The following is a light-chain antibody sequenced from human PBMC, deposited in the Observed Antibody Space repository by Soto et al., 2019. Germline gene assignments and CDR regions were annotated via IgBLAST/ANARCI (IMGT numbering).Light chain of an antibody. J-gene: IGKJ2*01. CDR3: QSYNDWPFT. CDR1: ESLSTY. Sequence: EIVMTQSPATLSVSPGERVTLSCRASESLSTYLAWYQQKPGQAPRRLIYGASTNATGIPARFSGSGSATDFTLTISSLQSEDVALYYCQSYNDWPFTFGQGTKLEI. CDR2: GAS. V-gene: IGKV3-15*01.